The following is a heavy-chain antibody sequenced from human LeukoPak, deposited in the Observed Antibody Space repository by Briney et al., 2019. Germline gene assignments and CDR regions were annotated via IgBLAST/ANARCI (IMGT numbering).Heavy chain of an antibody. CDR3: ARELFDSGSCPDY. D-gene: IGHD3-10*01. CDR1: GFTFSSYA. V-gene: IGHV3-33*01. CDR2: VWHDGSNR. J-gene: IGHJ4*02. Sequence: TGGSLRLSCTAPGFTFSSYAIHWIRQAPGKGLEWVALVWHDGSNRYYADSVKGRFTISRDNSKNTVYLQMNSLRAEDTAVYYCARELFDSGSCPDYWGQGTLVTVSS.